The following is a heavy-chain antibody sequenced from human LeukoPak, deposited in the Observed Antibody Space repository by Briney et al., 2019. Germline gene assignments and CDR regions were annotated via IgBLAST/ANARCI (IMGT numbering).Heavy chain of an antibody. CDR1: GYTFTSYG. CDR2: ISDYNGNT. CDR3: AREVVVVPALSYYYYMDV. J-gene: IGHJ6*03. D-gene: IGHD2-2*01. Sequence: ASVKVSCKASGYTFTSYGISWVRQAPGQGLEWMGWISDYNGNTNYAQKLQGRVTMTTDTSTSTAYMELRSLRSDDTAVYYCAREVVVVPALSYYYYMDVWGKGTTVTVSS. V-gene: IGHV1-18*01.